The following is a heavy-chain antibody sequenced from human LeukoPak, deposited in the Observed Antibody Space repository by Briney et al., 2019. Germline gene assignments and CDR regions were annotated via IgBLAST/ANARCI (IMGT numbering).Heavy chain of an antibody. CDR3: ASEVSGSYPGFDY. Sequence: PGGSLRLSCAASGFTFSSYSMNWVRQAPGKGLEWVSYISSSSSTIYYADSVKGRFTISRDNAKNSLYLQMNSLRAEDTAVYYCASEVSGSYPGFDYWGQGTLVTVSS. D-gene: IGHD1-26*01. CDR2: ISSSSSTI. CDR1: GFTFSSYS. V-gene: IGHV3-48*01. J-gene: IGHJ4*02.